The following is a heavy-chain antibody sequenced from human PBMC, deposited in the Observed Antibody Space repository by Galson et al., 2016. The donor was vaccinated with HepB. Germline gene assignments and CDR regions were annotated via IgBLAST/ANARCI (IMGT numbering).Heavy chain of an antibody. CDR2: DSMDGRRK. CDR1: GFTFSNYG. CDR3: ARWNPGYSGMDV. J-gene: IGHJ6*02. V-gene: IGHV3-30*03. D-gene: IGHD3-9*01. Sequence: SLRLSCAASGFTFSNYGMHWVRQAPGKGLEWVAADSMDGRRKFYADSVKGRFTISRDNSNSMLFLQMSSLRADDTAVYYWARWNPGYSGMDVWGQGTTVAVSS.